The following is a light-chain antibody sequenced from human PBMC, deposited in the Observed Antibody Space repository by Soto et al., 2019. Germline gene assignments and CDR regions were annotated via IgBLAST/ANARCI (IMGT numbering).Light chain of an antibody. V-gene: IGKV3-20*01. J-gene: IGKJ2*01. CDR3: QQYGSSPWYT. CDR2: GAS. CDR1: QSVSSSY. Sequence: EIVLTQSPGTLSLSPGERATLSCRASQSVSSSYLAWYQQKPGQAPRLLIYGASSRATGIPDRFSGGGSATDFTLTISRLEPEDFAVYYCQQYGSSPWYTFGQGTKLEIK.